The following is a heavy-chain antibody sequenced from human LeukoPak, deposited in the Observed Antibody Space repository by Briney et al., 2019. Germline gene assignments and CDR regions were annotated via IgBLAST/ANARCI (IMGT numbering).Heavy chain of an antibody. CDR1: GFTFSSYW. CDR2: IKQDGSEK. CDR3: AREVVRLHYGMDV. Sequence: GGSLRLSCAASGFTFSSYWMTWVRQAPGKGLEWVANIKQDGSEKYYVDSVKGRFTISRDNAKNSLYLQMNSPRAEDTAVYYCAREVVRLHYGMDVWGQGTTVTVSS. D-gene: IGHD3-22*01. J-gene: IGHJ6*02. V-gene: IGHV3-7*01.